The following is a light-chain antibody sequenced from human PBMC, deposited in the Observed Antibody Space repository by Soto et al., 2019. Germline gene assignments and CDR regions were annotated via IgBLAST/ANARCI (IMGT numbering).Light chain of an antibody. CDR3: SSYTSSSTHVV. J-gene: IGLJ2*01. CDR2: EVS. Sequence: QSVLTQPASVSGSPGQSITIPCTGTSSDVGGYNYVSWYQQHPGKAPKLMIYEVSNRPSGVSNRFSGSKSGNTASLTISGLQAEDEADYYCSSYTSSSTHVVFGGGTKVTVL. V-gene: IGLV2-14*01. CDR1: SSDVGGYNY.